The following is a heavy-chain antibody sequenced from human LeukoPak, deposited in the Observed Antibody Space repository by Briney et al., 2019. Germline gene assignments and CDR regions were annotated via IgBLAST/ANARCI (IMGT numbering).Heavy chain of an antibody. V-gene: IGHV4-59*01. Sequence: NPSETLSLTCTVPGGSISSYYWSWIRQPPGKGLELIGYIYYSGSTNYNPSLKSRVTISVDTSKNQFSLKLSSVTAADTAVYYCARSRITIFGVVTGFDPWGQGTLVTVSS. J-gene: IGHJ5*02. CDR2: IYYSGST. CDR3: ARSRITIFGVVTGFDP. D-gene: IGHD3-3*01. CDR1: GGSISSYY.